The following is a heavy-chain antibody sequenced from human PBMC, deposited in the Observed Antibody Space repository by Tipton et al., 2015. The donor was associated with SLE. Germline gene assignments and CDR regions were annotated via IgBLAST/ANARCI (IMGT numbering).Heavy chain of an antibody. CDR3: ARPRGGAAAGPFDY. V-gene: IGHV4-59*08. CDR1: GGSISSYY. D-gene: IGHD6-13*01. CDR2: IYYSGST. J-gene: IGHJ4*02. Sequence: TLSLTCTVSGGSISSYYWSWIRKPPGKGLEWIGYIYYSGSTNYNPSLKSRVTISVDTSKNQFSLKLSSVTAADTAVYYCARPRGGAAAGPFDYWGQGTLVTVSS.